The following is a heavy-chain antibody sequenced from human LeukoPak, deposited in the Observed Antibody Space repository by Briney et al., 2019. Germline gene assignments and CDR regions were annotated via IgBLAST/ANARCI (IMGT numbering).Heavy chain of an antibody. CDR1: GGTFSSYA. J-gene: IGHJ4*02. D-gene: IGHD3-3*01. V-gene: IGHV1-69*05. CDR3: AREDRAYYDFWSGYYNGYHFDY. CDR2: IIPIFGTA. Sequence: SVKVSCKASGGTFSSYAISWVRQAPGQGLEWMGGIIPIFGTANYAQKLQGRVTMTTDTSTSTAYMELRSLRSDDTAVYYCAREDRAYYDFWSGYYNGYHFDYWGQGTLVTVSS.